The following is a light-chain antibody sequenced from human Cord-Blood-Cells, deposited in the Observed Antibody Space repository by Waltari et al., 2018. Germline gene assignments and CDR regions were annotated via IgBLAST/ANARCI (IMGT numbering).Light chain of an antibody. V-gene: IGLV1-47*01. Sequence: QSVLTQPPSASGTPGQRVTISCSGISSNLGSTYVYWYQQLPGTAPKILIYRNNQRPSGVPDRFSGSKSGTSASLAISGLRSEDEADYYCAAWDDSLSGVVFGGGTKLTVL. CDR2: RNN. J-gene: IGLJ2*01. CDR1: SSNLGSTY. CDR3: AAWDDSLSGVV.